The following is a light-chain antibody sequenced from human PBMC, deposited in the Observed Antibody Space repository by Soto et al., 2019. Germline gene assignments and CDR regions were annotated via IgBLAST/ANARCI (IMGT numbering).Light chain of an antibody. Sequence: DIVMTQSPDSLAVSLGERATINCKSSQSVLYSSNNKNYLAWYQQKPGQPPKLLIYWASIRESGVPDRFSGSGSATDFTLTISSLQAEDVAVYYCQQYYSTPLTFGGGTKVEI. J-gene: IGKJ4*01. CDR2: WAS. V-gene: IGKV4-1*01. CDR3: QQYYSTPLT. CDR1: QSVLYSSNNKNY.